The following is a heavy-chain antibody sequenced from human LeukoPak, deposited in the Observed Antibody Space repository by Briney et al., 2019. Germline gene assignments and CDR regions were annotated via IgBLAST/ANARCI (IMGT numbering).Heavy chain of an antibody. Sequence: ASVKVSCKTSGFTFTGYYVHWVRQAPGQGLEWMGRINPNSGETIYAERFQGRVTMTRDTSISAAYMELSSLRSDDTAVYYCARDVVGGIRSAAFWGQGSLVTVSS. J-gene: IGHJ4*02. V-gene: IGHV1-2*06. CDR1: GFTFTGYY. CDR3: ARDVVGGIRSAAF. CDR2: INPNSGET. D-gene: IGHD3-16*01.